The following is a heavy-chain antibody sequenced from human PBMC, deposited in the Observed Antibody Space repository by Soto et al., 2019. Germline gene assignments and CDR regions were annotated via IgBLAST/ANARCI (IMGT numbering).Heavy chain of an antibody. CDR3: ARVGIPLATTSTGGFGY. CDR1: GFTFSSYS. Sequence: GGSLRLSCAASGFTFSSYSMNWVRQAPGKGLEWVSSISSSSSYIYYADSVKGRFTISRDNAKNSLYLQMNSLRAEDTAVYYCARVGIPLATTSTGGFGYWGQGTLVTVSS. V-gene: IGHV3-21*01. D-gene: IGHD2-8*02. CDR2: ISSSSSYI. J-gene: IGHJ4*02.